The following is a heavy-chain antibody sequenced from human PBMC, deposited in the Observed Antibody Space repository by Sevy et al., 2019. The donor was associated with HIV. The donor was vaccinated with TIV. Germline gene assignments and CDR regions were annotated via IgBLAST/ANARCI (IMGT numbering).Heavy chain of an antibody. D-gene: IGHD3-22*01. CDR1: GGSISSYY. CDR3: ARLRLSITMIVGNSGYFDY. J-gene: IGHJ4*02. V-gene: IGHV4-59*01. CDR2: IYYSGST. Sequence: AEILSLTCTVSGGSISSYYWSWIRQPPGKGLERIGYIYYSGSTNYNPSLKSRVTIPVDTSKNQFSLKLSSVTAADTAAYYCARLRLSITMIVGNSGYFDYWGQGTLVTVSS.